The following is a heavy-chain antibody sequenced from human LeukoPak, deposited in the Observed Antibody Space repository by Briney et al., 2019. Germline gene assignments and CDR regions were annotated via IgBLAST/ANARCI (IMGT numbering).Heavy chain of an antibody. Sequence: SETLSLTCTVSGGSISSYYWNWIRKPPGKGLEWIGYIYYGWSTNYDPFLKSRVTISVDTSKNQFSLKLSFVTAADTAVYYCARASIAARNDAFDIWGQGTMVTVSS. D-gene: IGHD6-6*01. CDR1: GGSISSYY. CDR2: IYYGWST. CDR3: ARASIAARNDAFDI. V-gene: IGHV4-59*01. J-gene: IGHJ3*02.